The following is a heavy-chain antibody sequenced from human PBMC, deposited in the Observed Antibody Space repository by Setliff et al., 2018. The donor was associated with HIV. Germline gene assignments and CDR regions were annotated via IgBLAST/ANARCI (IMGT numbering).Heavy chain of an antibody. D-gene: IGHD2-2*03. CDR3: ASSMDSPHQAPINY. J-gene: IGHJ4*02. CDR1: GFIFSDYY. CDR2: ISSSGTYT. V-gene: IGHV3-11*03. Sequence: GGSLRLSCAASGFIFSDYYMSWIRQTPGKGLEWLSYISSSGTYTNYADSVKGRFTISRDNAKTSLYLQMNSLRAEDTAVYYCASSMDSPHQAPINYWGQGTLVTVSS.